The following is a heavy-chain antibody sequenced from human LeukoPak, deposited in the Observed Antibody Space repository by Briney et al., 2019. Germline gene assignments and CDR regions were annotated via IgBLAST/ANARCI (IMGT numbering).Heavy chain of an antibody. CDR2: IYYSGST. V-gene: IGHV4-39*01. CDR1: GGSISSSSYY. D-gene: IGHD3-10*01. Sequence: PSQTLSLTCTVSGGSISSSSYYWGWIRQPPGTGLEWIGSIYYSGSTYYNPSLKSRVTISVDTSKNQFSLKLSSVTAADTAVYYCARRAGYGSGSYYNEGFHYWGQGTLVTVSS. CDR3: ARRAGYGSGSYYNEGFHY. J-gene: IGHJ4*02.